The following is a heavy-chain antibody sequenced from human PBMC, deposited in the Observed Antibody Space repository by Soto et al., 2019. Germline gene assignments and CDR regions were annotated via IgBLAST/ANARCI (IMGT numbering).Heavy chain of an antibody. J-gene: IGHJ6*02. CDR3: ARMPITMIVVVITPDYGIDV. CDR2: INPNSGGT. V-gene: IGHV1-2*02. D-gene: IGHD3-22*01. Sequence: ASVKVSCKASGYTFTGYYRHWVRQAPGQGLEWMGWINPNSGGTNYAQKFQGRVTMTRDTSISTAYMELSRLRSDDTAVYYFARMPITMIVVVITPDYGIDVFGQGTTVTLSS. CDR1: GYTFTGYY.